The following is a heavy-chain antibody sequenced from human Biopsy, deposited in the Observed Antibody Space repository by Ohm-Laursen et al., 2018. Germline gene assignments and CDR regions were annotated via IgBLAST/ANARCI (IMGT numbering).Heavy chain of an antibody. Sequence: QTLSLTCAVSGDSVSSNDAAWNWIRQSPSRGLEWLGRTYYRTKRFNEYAVFVKSRISINPDTSKNQFSLQLNSVTPEDTAVYYCARETPTGIPFNWFDPWGQGALVTVSS. D-gene: IGHD1-1*01. CDR1: GDSVSSNDAA. CDR3: ARETPTGIPFNWFDP. V-gene: IGHV6-1*01. CDR2: TYYRTKRFN. J-gene: IGHJ5*02.